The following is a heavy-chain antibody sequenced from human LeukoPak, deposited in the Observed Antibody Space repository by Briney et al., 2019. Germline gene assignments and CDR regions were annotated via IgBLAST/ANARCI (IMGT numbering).Heavy chain of an antibody. V-gene: IGHV1-18*01. CDR2: ISAYNGNT. Sequence: GASVKVSCKASGYTFTSYGISWVRQAPGQGLEWMGWISAYNGNTNYAQKLQGRVTMTTDTSTSTAYMELRSLRSDDTAVYYCARERLPAARYHYYYGMDVWGQGTTVTVSS. J-gene: IGHJ6*02. D-gene: IGHD2-2*01. CDR3: ARERLPAARYHYYYGMDV. CDR1: GYTFTSYG.